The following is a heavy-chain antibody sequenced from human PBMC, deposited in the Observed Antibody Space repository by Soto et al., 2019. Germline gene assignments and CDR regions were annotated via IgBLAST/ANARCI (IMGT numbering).Heavy chain of an antibody. CDR3: TKDRGFASSVLDS. J-gene: IGHJ4*02. Sequence: GGSLRLSCAASGFTFGDYAMHWVRQAPGKGLEWVSGISWNSATIAYADSVKGRFTLSRDNAKNSLYLQMTSLRAEDTALYYCTKDRGFASSVLDSWGQGTLVTVSS. CDR1: GFTFGDYA. V-gene: IGHV3-9*01. D-gene: IGHD6-19*01. CDR2: ISWNSATI.